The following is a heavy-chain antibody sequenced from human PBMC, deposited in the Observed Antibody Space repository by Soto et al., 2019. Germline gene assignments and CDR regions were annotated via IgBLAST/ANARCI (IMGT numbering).Heavy chain of an antibody. CDR3: ARDRWQQVVYFDY. CDR1: GGTFSSYA. V-gene: IGHV1-69*05. J-gene: IGHJ4*02. D-gene: IGHD6-13*01. Sequence: AASVKVSCKASGGTFSSYAISWVRQAPGQGLEWMGGIIPIFGTANYAHKVQGRVTMTRKTAISTAYMELSSLRSEATAVYYCARDRWQQVVYFDYWGQGTLVTVSS. CDR2: IIPIFGTA.